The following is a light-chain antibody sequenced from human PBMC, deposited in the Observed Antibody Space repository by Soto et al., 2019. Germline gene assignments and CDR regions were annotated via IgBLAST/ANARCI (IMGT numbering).Light chain of an antibody. CDR2: DVS. CDR3: SPYTSSSTYV. V-gene: IGLV2-14*01. J-gene: IGLJ1*01. Sequence: SVLPQPASVSGSPGQSITISCTGTSSDVGGYNYVSWYQQHPGKAPKLMIYDVSNRPSGVSIRFSGSKSGNTASLTISGLQAEDEADYYCSPYTSSSTYVFGTGTKVTVL. CDR1: SSDVGGYNY.